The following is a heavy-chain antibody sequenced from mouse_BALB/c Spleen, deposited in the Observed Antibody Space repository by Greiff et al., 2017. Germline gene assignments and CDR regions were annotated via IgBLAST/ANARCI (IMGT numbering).Heavy chain of an antibody. J-gene: IGHJ3*01. CDR2: INSNGGST. Sequence: EVKLMESGGGLVQPGGSLKLSCAASGFTFSSYGMSWVRQTPDKRLELVATINSNGGSTYYPDSVKGRFTISRDNAKNTLYLQMSSLKSEDTAMYYCAGEMGKISYGYDDGFAYWGQGTLVTVSA. CDR1: GFTFSSYG. CDR3: AGEMGKISYGYDDGFAY. V-gene: IGHV5-6-3*01. D-gene: IGHD2-2*01.